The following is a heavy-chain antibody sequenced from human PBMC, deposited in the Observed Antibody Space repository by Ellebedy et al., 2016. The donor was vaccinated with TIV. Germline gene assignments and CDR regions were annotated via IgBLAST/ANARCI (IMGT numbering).Heavy chain of an antibody. CDR3: AAQRGAPKGRAFDI. CDR2: IVVGSGNT. D-gene: IGHD1-26*01. J-gene: IGHJ3*02. CDR1: GFSFSDAA. V-gene: IGHV1-58*01. Sequence: SVKVSXKTSGFSFSDAAVQWVRQARGQRLEWIGWIVVGSGNTKFAQKFQARVSLTRDMSTTTAYMELSTLRFDDTAIYYCAAQRGAPKGRAFDIWGQGTMVTVSS.